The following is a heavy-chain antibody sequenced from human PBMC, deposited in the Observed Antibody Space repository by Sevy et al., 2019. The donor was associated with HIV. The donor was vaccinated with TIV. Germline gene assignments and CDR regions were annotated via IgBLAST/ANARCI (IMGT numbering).Heavy chain of an antibody. V-gene: IGHV1-46*01. D-gene: IGHD3-10*01. Sequence: ASVKVSCKASGYTFTSYYMHWVRQAPGQGLEWMGIINPSGGSTSYAQKFQGRVTMTRDTSTSTAYMELSSLRSEDTAVYYCARGDYYGSGSYYSLYYYYYYGMDVWGQGTTVTVSS. CDR2: INPSGGST. CDR3: ARGDYYGSGSYYSLYYYYYYGMDV. CDR1: GYTFTSYY. J-gene: IGHJ6*02.